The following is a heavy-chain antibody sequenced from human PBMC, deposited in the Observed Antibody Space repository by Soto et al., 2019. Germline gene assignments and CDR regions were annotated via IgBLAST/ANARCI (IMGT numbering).Heavy chain of an antibody. CDR3: AKSETHQLISPYGMDV. V-gene: IGHV3-23*01. CDR1: GFTFSSYA. D-gene: IGHD2-2*01. CDR2: VGGFGDDT. Sequence: EVQLLESGGGLVQPGGSLRLSCAASGFTFSSYAMSWVRQAPGKGPEWVSAVGGFGDDTYYTDSVKGRFTISRDNSKNTLYLQMNSLRAEDTAVYYCAKSETHQLISPYGMDVWGQGTTVTVAS. J-gene: IGHJ6*02.